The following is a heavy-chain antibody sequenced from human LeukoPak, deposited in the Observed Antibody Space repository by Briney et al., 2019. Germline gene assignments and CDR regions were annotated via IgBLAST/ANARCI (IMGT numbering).Heavy chain of an antibody. CDR1: GFTFSSYG. Sequence: GGSLRLSCAASGFTFSSYGMSWVRQAPGKGLEWVSAISGSGGSTYYADSVKGRFTISRDNAKNTLYLQMNSLRAEDTAVYYCARDGTSYYYDSSGYRVEYYFDYWGQGTLVTVSS. V-gene: IGHV3-23*01. D-gene: IGHD3-22*01. CDR2: ISGSGGST. J-gene: IGHJ4*02. CDR3: ARDGTSYYYDSSGYRVEYYFDY.